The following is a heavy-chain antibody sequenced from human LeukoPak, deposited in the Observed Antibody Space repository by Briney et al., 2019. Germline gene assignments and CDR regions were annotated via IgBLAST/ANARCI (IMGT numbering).Heavy chain of an antibody. CDR3: ARSMFRRAGGT. J-gene: IGHJ5*02. V-gene: IGHV4-34*01. Sequence: SETLSLTCAVYGGSFSGYYWSWIRQPPGKGLEWIGEINHSGSTNYNPSLKSRVTISVDMSKNQFSLKLSSVTAADTAVYYCARSMFRRAGGTWGQGTLVTVSS. CDR2: INHSGST. CDR1: GGSFSGYY. D-gene: IGHD3-10*01.